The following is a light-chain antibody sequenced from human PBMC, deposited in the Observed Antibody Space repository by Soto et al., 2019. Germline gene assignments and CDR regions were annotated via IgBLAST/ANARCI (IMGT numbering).Light chain of an antibody. Sequence: QSVLTQPASVSGSPGQSIAISCTGTSTDVGGYNYVSWYQQHPGKAPKLMIYEVSNRPSGVSNRFSGAKSGNTASLTISGLQAEEEADYYCSSYTSDSTLVFGGGTKLTVL. V-gene: IGLV2-14*01. CDR1: STDVGGYNY. CDR3: SSYTSDSTLV. J-gene: IGLJ3*02. CDR2: EVS.